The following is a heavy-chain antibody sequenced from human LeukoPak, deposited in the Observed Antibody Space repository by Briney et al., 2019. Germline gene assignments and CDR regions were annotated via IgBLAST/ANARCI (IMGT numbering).Heavy chain of an antibody. Sequence: ASLKVSSKTPGYTLTGYTIYWVRHTPGQRLERMGWINPTSGGTNYAQKFQGRVTMTRETSISTAYMELSRLRSDDTAVYYCARDRLVTYYDILTGYYKTGCYYGMNVWGQGTTVTVSS. J-gene: IGHJ6*02. CDR1: GYTLTGYT. V-gene: IGHV1-2*02. D-gene: IGHD3-9*01. CDR3: ARDRLVTYYDILTGYYKTGCYYGMNV. CDR2: INPTSGGT.